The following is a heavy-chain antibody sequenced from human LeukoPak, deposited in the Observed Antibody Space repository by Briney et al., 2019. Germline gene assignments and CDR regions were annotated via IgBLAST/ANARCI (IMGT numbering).Heavy chain of an antibody. V-gene: IGHV3-23*01. J-gene: IGHJ6*02. CDR2: ISGSGTST. Sequence: GGSLRLSCAASGFTFSDYYMSWVRQAPGKGLEWASAISGSGTSTYYADSVKGRFTISRDNSKNTLYLQMNTLRAEDTAVYYCANAHYGGNSGYYYGMDVWGQGTTVTVSS. CDR3: ANAHYGGNSGYYYGMDV. D-gene: IGHD4-23*01. CDR1: GFTFSDYY.